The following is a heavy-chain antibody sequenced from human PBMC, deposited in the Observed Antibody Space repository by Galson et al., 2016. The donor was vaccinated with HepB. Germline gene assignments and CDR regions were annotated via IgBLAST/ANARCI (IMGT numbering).Heavy chain of an antibody. J-gene: IGHJ2*01. CDR2: INPNSGDT. V-gene: IGHV1-2*04. CDR3: ARAQAGNYYGMDV. CDR1: GYTFTGYY. D-gene: IGHD4-17*01. Sequence: SVKVSCKASGYTFTGYYIHWVRQAPGQGLEWMGWINPNSGDTNYAQKFQGWVTMTRDTSISTAYMELSRLRSDDTAIYSCARAQAGNYYGMDVWGRGTLVTVSS.